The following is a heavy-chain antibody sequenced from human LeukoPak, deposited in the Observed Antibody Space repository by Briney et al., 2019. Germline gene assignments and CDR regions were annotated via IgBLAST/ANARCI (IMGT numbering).Heavy chain of an antibody. CDR2: ISSSSSYI. Sequence: GGSLRLSCAASGFTVSSNYMSWVRQAPGKGLEWVSSISSSSSYIYYADSVKGRFTISRDNAKNSLYLQMNSLRAEDTAVYYCARDPRGSSGWADYWGQGTLVTVSS. CDR3: ARDPRGSSGWADY. D-gene: IGHD6-19*01. CDR1: GFTVSSNY. J-gene: IGHJ4*02. V-gene: IGHV3-21*01.